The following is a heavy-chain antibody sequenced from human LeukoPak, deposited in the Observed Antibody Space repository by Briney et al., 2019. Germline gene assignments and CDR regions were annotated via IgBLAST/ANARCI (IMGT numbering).Heavy chain of an antibody. CDR3: ATDGKQWPWRDH. D-gene: IGHD6-19*01. CDR1: GFTFSNAW. J-gene: IGHJ4*02. Sequence: GGYLRLSCAASGFTFSNAWMNWVRQAPGKGLEWVGRIKTTSDGGTADYAAPVKGRFTISRDDSKNTLYVQMNNLQSEDTAVYYCATDGKQWPWRDHWGQGTLVTVSS. CDR2: IKTTSDGGTA. V-gene: IGHV3-15*01.